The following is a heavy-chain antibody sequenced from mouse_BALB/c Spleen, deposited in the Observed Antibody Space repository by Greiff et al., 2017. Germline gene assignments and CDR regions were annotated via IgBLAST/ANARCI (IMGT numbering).Heavy chain of an antibody. CDR1: GFNIKDTY. CDR2: IDPANGNT. CDR3: ARDDYDVLYAMDY. Sequence: EVQRVESGAELVKPGASVKLSCTASGFNIKDTYMHWVKQRPEQGLEWIGRIDPANGNTKYDPKFQGKATITADTSSNTAYLQLSSLTSEDTAVYYCARDDYDVLYAMDYWGQGTSVTVSS. D-gene: IGHD2-4*01. V-gene: IGHV14-3*02. J-gene: IGHJ4*01.